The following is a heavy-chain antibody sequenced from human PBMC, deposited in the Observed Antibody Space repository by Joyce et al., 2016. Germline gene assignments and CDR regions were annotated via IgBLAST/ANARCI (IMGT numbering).Heavy chain of an antibody. V-gene: IGHV1-2*06. D-gene: IGHD2-2*01. J-gene: IGHJ3*01. CDR3: ARGPMPPYAFDV. CDR2: INPDTGDT. Sequence: QVNLVQSGAEVKKPGASVKVSCKASWYSFSDSYIHWVRQAPGQGLQGMGRINPDTGDTIYAQKFQGRVTLTRDTFISTVYMEVSRLRSDDTAVYFCARGPMPPYAFDVWGQGTLVTVST. CDR1: WYSFSDSY.